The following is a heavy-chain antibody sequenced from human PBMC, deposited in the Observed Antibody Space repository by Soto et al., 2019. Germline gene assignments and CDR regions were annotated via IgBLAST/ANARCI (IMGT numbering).Heavy chain of an antibody. CDR1: GFTFSGYW. CDR3: CKNRLLVTVQVADAISYHYYGMDV. D-gene: IGHD1-26*01. Sequence: PGGSLRLSCAASGFTFSGYWMRWVRQAPGKGLVWVSRIKRDGSATGYADSVKGRFTMSRDNAKNTLYLQMNSLRAEDTAVYYCCKNRLLVTVQVADAISYHYYGMDVWGQGTTVTVSS. V-gene: IGHV3-74*01. CDR2: IKRDGSAT. J-gene: IGHJ6*02.